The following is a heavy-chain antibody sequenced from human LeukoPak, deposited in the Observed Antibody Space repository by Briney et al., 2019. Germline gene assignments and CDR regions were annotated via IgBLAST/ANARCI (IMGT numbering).Heavy chain of an antibody. CDR3: ARRAVTGTASGFDP. CDR2: INPSGGST. CDR1: GYTFTSYY. V-gene: IGHV1-46*01. J-gene: IGHJ5*02. Sequence: GASVKVSCKASGYTFTSYYMHWVRQAPGQGLEWMGIINPSGGSTSYAQKFQGRVTITRDTSASTAYMELSSLRSEDTAVYYCARRAVTGTASGFDPWGQGTLVTVSS. D-gene: IGHD6-19*01.